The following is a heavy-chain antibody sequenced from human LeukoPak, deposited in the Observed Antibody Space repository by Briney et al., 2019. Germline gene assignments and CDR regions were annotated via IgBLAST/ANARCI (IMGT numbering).Heavy chain of an antibody. CDR3: ARRDLYYDFWSGYYVDY. CDR2: ISGSNSTI. J-gene: IGHJ4*02. D-gene: IGHD3-3*01. V-gene: IGHV3-48*04. CDR1: GFTFSRYS. Sequence: PGGSLRLSCAASGFTFSRYSMNWVRQAPGKGLEWISYISGSNSTIYYGDSVKGRFTISRDNAKNTLYLQMNSLRAEDTAVYYCARRDLYYDFWSGYYVDYWGQGTLVTVSS.